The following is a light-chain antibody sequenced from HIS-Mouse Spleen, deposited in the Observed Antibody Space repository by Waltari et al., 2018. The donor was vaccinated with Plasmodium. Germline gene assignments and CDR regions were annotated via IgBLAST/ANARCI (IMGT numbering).Light chain of an antibody. V-gene: IGKV3-15*01. Sequence: DIVMTQSPATLSVSPGARATLSCRASQRVSSNLAWYQQNPGQAPRRLTYGASTSATGIPARFSGSGSGTECTLTISSLQSEDFAVYYCQQYNNWSFTFGPGTKVDIK. CDR2: GAS. CDR3: QQYNNWSFT. J-gene: IGKJ3*01. CDR1: QRVSSN.